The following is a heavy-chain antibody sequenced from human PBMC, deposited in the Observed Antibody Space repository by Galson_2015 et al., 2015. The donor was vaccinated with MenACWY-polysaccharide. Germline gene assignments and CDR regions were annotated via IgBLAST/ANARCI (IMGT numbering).Heavy chain of an antibody. J-gene: IGHJ3*02. CDR1: GSRFSNSG. Sequence: SLRLSCAASGSRFSNSGMHWVRQAPGKGLEWVAVIQYDGSNKVYADSVKGRFTISSDNSQNTVFLEMNTLGVEDTAVYYCAREGSRIVFHAFDIWGQGTMVTVSS. CDR2: IQYDGSNK. CDR3: AREGSRIVFHAFDI. V-gene: IGHV3-33*01. D-gene: IGHD2-2*01.